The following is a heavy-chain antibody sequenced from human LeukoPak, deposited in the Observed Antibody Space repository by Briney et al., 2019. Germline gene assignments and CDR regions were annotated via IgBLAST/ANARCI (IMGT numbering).Heavy chain of an antibody. D-gene: IGHD1/OR15-1a*01. Sequence: ASVKVSCKASGYRFTSYWMHWVRPAPGQGLEWMGVINPSGSGTRYAQPLQGRVTMTRDTSTNTDYMELSSLTSEDTAVYYCARDNSAGTPTYWWFDPWGQGTLVTVSS. CDR2: INPSGSGT. J-gene: IGHJ5*02. V-gene: IGHV1-46*01. CDR3: ARDNSAGTPTYWWFDP. CDR1: GYRFTSYW.